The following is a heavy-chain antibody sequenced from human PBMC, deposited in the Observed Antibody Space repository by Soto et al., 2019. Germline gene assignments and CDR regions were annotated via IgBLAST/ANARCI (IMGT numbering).Heavy chain of an antibody. Sequence: GESLKISCKGSVYSFTSYWISWVRQMPGKGLEWMGRIDPSDPYTNYSPSLPGHVTISADKSISTAYLQWCSLKASDTAMHYCARLEGATVNLGLWGHRTLVAVSS. CDR3: ARLEGATVNLGL. D-gene: IGHD1-26*01. CDR2: IDPSDPYT. V-gene: IGHV5-10-1*01. CDR1: VYSFTSYW. J-gene: IGHJ4*01.